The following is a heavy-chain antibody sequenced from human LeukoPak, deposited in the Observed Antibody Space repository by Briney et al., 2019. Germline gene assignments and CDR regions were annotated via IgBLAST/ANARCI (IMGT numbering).Heavy chain of an antibody. CDR1: GFTFSSYS. J-gene: IGHJ4*02. CDR2: ISSSSSYI. CDR3: ARVWRAMTVAY. V-gene: IGHV3-21*01. Sequence: GGSLRLSCAASGFTFSSYSMNWVRQAPGKGLEWVSSISSSSSYIYYADSVKGRFTISRDNAKNSLYLQMNSLGAEDTAVYYCARVWRAMTVAYWGQGTLVTVFS. D-gene: IGHD3-3*01.